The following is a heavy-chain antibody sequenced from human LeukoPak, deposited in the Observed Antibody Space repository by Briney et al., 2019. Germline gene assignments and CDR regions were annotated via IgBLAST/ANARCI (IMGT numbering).Heavy chain of an antibody. CDR2: INHSGST. CDR1: GGSFSGYY. CDR3: ARGVALRFLER. V-gene: IGHV4-34*01. Sequence: PSETLSLTCTVYGGSFSGYYWSWIRQPPGKGLEWIGEINHSGSTNYNPSLKSRVTISVDTSKNQFSLKLSSVTAADTAVYYCARGVALRFLERWGQGTLVTVSS. D-gene: IGHD3-3*01. J-gene: IGHJ4*02.